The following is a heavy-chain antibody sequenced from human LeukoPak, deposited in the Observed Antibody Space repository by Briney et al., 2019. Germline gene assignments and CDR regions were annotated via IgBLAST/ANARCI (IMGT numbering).Heavy chain of an antibody. CDR2: ISSSSSYI. CDR3: ARVGVDYGERGVSFDP. Sequence: GGSLRLSCAASGFTFSSYSMNWVRQAPGKGLEWVSSISSSSSYIYYADSVKGRFTISRDNAKNSLYLQMNSLRAEDTALYHCARVGVDYGERGVSFDPWGQGTLVTVSS. J-gene: IGHJ5*02. CDR1: GFTFSSYS. D-gene: IGHD4-17*01. V-gene: IGHV3-21*04.